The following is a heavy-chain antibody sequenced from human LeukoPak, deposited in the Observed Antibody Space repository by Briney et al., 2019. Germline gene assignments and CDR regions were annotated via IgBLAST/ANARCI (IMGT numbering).Heavy chain of an antibody. CDR2: ISTSSSYI. J-gene: IGHJ5*02. CDR3: ARDYYDSSGSSWFDP. D-gene: IGHD3-22*01. CDR1: GFTFNSHS. V-gene: IGHV3-21*01. Sequence: PGGSLRLSCAASGFTFNSHSMNWVRQAPGKGLEWVSSISTSSSYIYYADSVKGRFTISRDNAKNSLYLQMNSLRAEDTAVYYCARDYYDSSGSSWFDPWGQGTLVTVSS.